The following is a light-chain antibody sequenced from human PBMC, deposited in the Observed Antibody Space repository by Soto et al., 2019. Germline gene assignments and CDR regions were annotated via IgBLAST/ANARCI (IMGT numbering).Light chain of an antibody. CDR2: GNN. V-gene: IGLV1-40*01. Sequence: QSVLTQPRSVSGAPGPRVTISCTGSSSKMGTGYDVHWYQQHPGMAPKLLIYGNNHRPSGVPDRFSGSKSGTSASLAITGLQAEDVADYYCQSYDSSLRGSVFGGGTQLTVL. CDR3: QSYDSSLRGSV. J-gene: IGLJ2*01. CDR1: SSKMGTGYD.